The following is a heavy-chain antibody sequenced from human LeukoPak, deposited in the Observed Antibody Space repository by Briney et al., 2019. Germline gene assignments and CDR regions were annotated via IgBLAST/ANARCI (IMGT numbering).Heavy chain of an antibody. CDR2: ISSSSSYI. CDR3: ARVSVDTTMVTPSGFDY. V-gene: IGHV3-21*01. D-gene: IGHD5-18*01. CDR1: GFTFSRYS. Sequence: GGSLSLSCAASGFTFSRYSMNWVRQAPGKGLAWVSSISSSSSYIYYADSVKRRFTISRDNAKNSLYLQMNSLRAEDTAVYYCARVSVDTTMVTPSGFDYWGQGTLVTASS. J-gene: IGHJ4*02.